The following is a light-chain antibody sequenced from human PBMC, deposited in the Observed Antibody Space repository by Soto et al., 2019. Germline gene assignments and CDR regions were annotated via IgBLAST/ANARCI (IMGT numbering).Light chain of an antibody. J-gene: IGLJ2*01. Sequence: QSALTQPASVSGSPGQSITISCTGTSSDVGGYNYVSWDQQHPGKAPKLMIYDVSNRTSGVSNRFSGSKSGNTASLTISGLQAEDEADYYCSSYTSSSPAFGGGTKLTVL. CDR3: SSYTSSSPA. CDR2: DVS. V-gene: IGLV2-14*01. CDR1: SSDVGGYNY.